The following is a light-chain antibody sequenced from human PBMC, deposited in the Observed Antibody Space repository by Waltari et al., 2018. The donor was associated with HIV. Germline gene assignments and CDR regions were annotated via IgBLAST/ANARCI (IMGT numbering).Light chain of an antibody. CDR2: KVK. CDR1: SSNVGTYNL. Sequence: HSALTQPASVSGSPGQSITISCTGTSSNVGTYNLVSCYQQHPGKAPKLLTYKVKRRPSGLSDRFSGSKSSNTASLTVSGLQAEDEAIYYCCSYAGSDTLVFGGGTSLTIL. V-gene: IGLV2-23*02. J-gene: IGLJ3*02. CDR3: CSYAGSDTLV.